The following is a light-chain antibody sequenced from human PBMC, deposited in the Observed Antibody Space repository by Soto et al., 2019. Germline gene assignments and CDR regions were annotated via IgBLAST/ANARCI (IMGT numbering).Light chain of an antibody. J-gene: IGLJ2*01. CDR2: EDT. CDR1: SSDVGSYNL. Sequence: QSALTQPASVSGSPGQSITISCTGTSSDVGSYNLVSWYQHHPGKAPKLIIYEDTKRPSGVSNRFSGSKSSNTASLTVSGLQAEDEADYYCCSYVSDTNVLFGGGTKLTVL. V-gene: IGLV2-23*01. CDR3: CSYVSDTNVL.